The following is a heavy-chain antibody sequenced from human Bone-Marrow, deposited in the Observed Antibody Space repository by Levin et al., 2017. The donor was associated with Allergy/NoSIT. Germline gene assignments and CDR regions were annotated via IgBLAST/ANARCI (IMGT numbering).Heavy chain of an antibody. V-gene: IGHV3-48*01. CDR2: IGGDNYTK. J-gene: IGHJ4*02. Sequence: GGSLRLSCDASGFTLSSYGIIWVRQAPGKGLEWVSYIGGDNYTKYYADSVKGRFTISRDNVKKSLYLQMNSLRGEDTAVYYCAREGSWSSTWLGNYYFDYWGQGTLVTVSS. CDR3: AREGSWSSTWLGNYYFDY. D-gene: IGHD6-13*01. CDR1: GFTLSSYG.